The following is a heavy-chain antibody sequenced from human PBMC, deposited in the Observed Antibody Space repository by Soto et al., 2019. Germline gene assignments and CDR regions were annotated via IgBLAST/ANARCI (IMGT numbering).Heavy chain of an antibody. CDR3: ARDRIAGSGSCDN. Sequence: PGGSLRLSCAASGFTFNNYWMHWVRQAPGKGLVWVSRIKTDGSSPNYADSVEGRFTISSDNAKNTLYPQMNSLRVEDTAVYYCARDRIAGSGSCDNWGQGTLVTVSS. D-gene: IGHD3-10*01. V-gene: IGHV3-74*01. CDR2: IKTDGSSP. CDR1: GFTFNNYW. J-gene: IGHJ4*02.